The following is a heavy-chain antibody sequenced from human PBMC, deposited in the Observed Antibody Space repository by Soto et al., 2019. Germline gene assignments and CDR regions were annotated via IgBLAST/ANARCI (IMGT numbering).Heavy chain of an antibody. J-gene: IGHJ4*02. CDR1: GYTLTELS. CDR3: ATNRRSSSWYYFDY. V-gene: IGHV1-24*01. D-gene: IGHD6-13*01. CDR2: FDPEDGET. Sequence: ASMKVSCKVSGYTLTELSMHWVRQAPGKGLEWMGGFDPEDGETIYAQKFQGRVTMTEDTSTDTAYMELSSLRSEDTAVYYCATNRRSSSWYYFDYWGQGTLVTVSS.